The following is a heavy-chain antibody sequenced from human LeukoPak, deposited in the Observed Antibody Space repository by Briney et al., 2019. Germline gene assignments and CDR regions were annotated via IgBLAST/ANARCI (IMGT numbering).Heavy chain of an antibody. Sequence: GGSTYYAASVKGRFTISRDNSKNTLYLQMNSLRAEDTAVYYCAKDRGYSSGWYRENCFDPWGQGTLVTVSS. CDR2: GGST. V-gene: IGHV3-23*01. CDR3: AKDRGYSSGWYRENCFDP. J-gene: IGHJ5*02. D-gene: IGHD6-19*01.